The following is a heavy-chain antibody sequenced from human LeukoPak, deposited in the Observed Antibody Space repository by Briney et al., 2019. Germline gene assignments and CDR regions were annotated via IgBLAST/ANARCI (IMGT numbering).Heavy chain of an antibody. Sequence: ASVKVSCRVSGYPLNELSMHWVRQAPGKGLEWMGCFHREDGDKIYAQSFQGRFTLTKDTSADTAYMELSSLRSEDTAVYYCATAGLMGPTYFGLFVWGQGTTVTVSS. CDR2: FHREDGDK. CDR3: ATAGLMGPTYFGLFV. J-gene: IGHJ6*02. CDR1: GYPLNELS. D-gene: IGHD2-8*01. V-gene: IGHV1-24*01.